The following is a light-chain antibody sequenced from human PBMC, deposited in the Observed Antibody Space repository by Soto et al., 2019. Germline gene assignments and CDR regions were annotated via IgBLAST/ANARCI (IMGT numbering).Light chain of an antibody. CDR3: SSYTSSSTLSVV. V-gene: IGLV2-14*01. J-gene: IGLJ2*01. Sequence: QSALTQPASVSGSPGQSITISCTGTSSDVGGYNYVSWYQQHPGKAPNLMIYDVSNRPSGVSNRFSGSKSGNTASLTISGLQAEDEADYYCSSYTSSSTLSVVFGGGTKVTVL. CDR1: SSDVGGYNY. CDR2: DVS.